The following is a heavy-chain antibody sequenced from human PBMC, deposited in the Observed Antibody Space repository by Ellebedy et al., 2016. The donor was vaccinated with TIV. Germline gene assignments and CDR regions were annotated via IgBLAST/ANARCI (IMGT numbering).Heavy chain of an antibody. V-gene: IGHV3-11*03. CDR1: GYTFSDYY. J-gene: IGHJ6*02. CDR2: ISNFNTVTYT. Sequence: GGSLRLXCVASGYTFSDYYMTWIRQSPGKGMEWLSYISNFNTVTYTNYADSVKGRFTISRGNAKNSLYLQMNSLRVDDTAVYYCGRYARGFYGIDVWGQGTTVIVSS. D-gene: IGHD2-2*01. CDR3: GRYARGFYGIDV.